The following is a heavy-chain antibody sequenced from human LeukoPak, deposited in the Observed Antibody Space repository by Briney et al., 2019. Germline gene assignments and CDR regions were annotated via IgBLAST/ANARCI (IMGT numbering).Heavy chain of an antibody. J-gene: IGHJ4*02. CDR3: AKGRSSSWSCDY. D-gene: IGHD6-13*01. CDR2: IWYDGSNR. Sequence: GRSLRLSCAASGFTFSSYCMHWVRQAPGKGLEWVAVIWYDGSNRYYADSVKGRFTTSGDISKNTLYLQMNSLRAEDTAVYYCAKGRSSSWSCDYWGQGTLVTVSS. CDR1: GFTFSSYC. V-gene: IGHV3-33*06.